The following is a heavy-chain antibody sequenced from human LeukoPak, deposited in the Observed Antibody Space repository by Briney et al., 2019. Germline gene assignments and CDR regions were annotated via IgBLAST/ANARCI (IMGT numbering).Heavy chain of an antibody. J-gene: IGHJ5*02. D-gene: IGHD1-26*01. CDR3: ARDYGTGVSYYVNWFDP. CDR2: ISSSSSYI. CDR1: GFTFSNYA. Sequence: GGSLRLSCAASGFTFSNYAMSWVRQAPGKGLEWVSSISSSSSYIYYADSVKGRFTISRDNAKNSLYLQMNSLRAEDTAVYYCARDYGTGVSYYVNWFDPWGQGTLVTVSS. V-gene: IGHV3-21*01.